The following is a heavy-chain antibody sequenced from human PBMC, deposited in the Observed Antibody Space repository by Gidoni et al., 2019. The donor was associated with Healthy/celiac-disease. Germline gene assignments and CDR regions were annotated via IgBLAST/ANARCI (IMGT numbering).Heavy chain of an antibody. CDR1: GGSISSSSYY. Sequence: QLQLQESGPGLVKPSETLSLTCTVSGGSISSSSYYWGWIRQPPGKGLEWIGSIYYSGSTYYNPSLKSRVTISVDTSKNQFSLKLSSVTAADTAVYYCARGYSGYDHSTDYWGQGTLVTVSS. CDR2: IYYSGST. J-gene: IGHJ4*02. D-gene: IGHD5-12*01. V-gene: IGHV4-39*01. CDR3: ARGYSGYDHSTDY.